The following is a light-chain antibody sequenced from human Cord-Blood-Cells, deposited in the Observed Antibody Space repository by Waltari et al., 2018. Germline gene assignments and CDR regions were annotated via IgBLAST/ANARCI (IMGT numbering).Light chain of an antibody. V-gene: IGLV2-14*01. CDR2: DVS. J-gene: IGLJ1*01. CDR3: SSYTSSSTYV. Sequence: QSALTQPASVSGSPGQSITISCTGTSSDVGGYNYVSWYQQHPGKAPKRIIYDVSNRPSGVSKRLAGSKSGNTASLTISGLQAEDEADYYCSSYTSSSTYVFGTGTKVTVL. CDR1: SSDVGGYNY.